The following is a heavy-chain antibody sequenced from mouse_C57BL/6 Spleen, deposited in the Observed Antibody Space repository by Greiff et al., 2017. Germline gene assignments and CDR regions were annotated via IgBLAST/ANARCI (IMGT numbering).Heavy chain of an antibody. CDR3: ARRETGTFFAY. Sequence: QVQLQQSGAELVMPGASVKLSCKASGYTFTSYWMHWVKQRPGQGLEWIGEIDPSDSYTNYNQKFKGKSTLTVDKSSSTAYMQLSSLTSEDSAVYYCARRETGTFFAYWGQGTLVTVSA. V-gene: IGHV1-69*01. CDR1: GYTFTSYW. J-gene: IGHJ3*01. CDR2: IDPSDSYT. D-gene: IGHD4-1*01.